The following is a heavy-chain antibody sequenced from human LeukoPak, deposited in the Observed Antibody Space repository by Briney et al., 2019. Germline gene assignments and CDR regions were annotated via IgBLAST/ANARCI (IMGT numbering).Heavy chain of an antibody. CDR1: GFTFSNSA. Sequence: GGSLRLSCAASGFTFSNSAMSWVRQAPGKGLEWVSAITGSGGGTYYADSVKGRFTISRDNSKNTLDLQVKSLRAEDTAVYYCAKEAVEYFDYWSQGTLVTVSS. V-gene: IGHV3-23*01. CDR2: ITGSGGGT. J-gene: IGHJ4*02. CDR3: AKEAVEYFDY.